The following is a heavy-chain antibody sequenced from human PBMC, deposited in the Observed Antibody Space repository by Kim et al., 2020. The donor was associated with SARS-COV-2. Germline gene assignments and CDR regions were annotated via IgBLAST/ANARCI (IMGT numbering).Heavy chain of an antibody. CDR1: GGSISSSSYY. CDR2: IYYSGST. CDR3: ARARPLYSSGWSEQKYNWFDP. V-gene: IGHV4-39*01. Sequence: SETLSLTCTVSGGSISSSSYYWGWIRQPPGKGLEWIGSIYYSGSTYYNPSLKSRVTISVDTSKNQFSLKLSSVTAADTAVYYCARARPLYSSGWSEQKYNWFDPWGQGTLVTVSS. D-gene: IGHD6-19*01. J-gene: IGHJ5*02.